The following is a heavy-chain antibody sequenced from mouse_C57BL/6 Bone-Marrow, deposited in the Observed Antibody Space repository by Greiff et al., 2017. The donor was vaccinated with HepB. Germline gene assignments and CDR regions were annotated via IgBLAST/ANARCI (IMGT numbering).Heavy chain of an antibody. J-gene: IGHJ1*03. CDR1: GFSLTSYG. D-gene: IGHD4-1*01. Sequence: QVHVKQSGPGLVQPSQSLSITCTVSGFSLTSYGVHWVRQSPGKGLEWLGVIWSGGSTDYNAAFISRLSISKDNSKSQVFFKMNSLQADDTAIYYWARTAGTTWYFDVWGTGTTVTVSS. CDR2: IWSGGST. V-gene: IGHV2-2*01. CDR3: ARTAGTTWYFDV.